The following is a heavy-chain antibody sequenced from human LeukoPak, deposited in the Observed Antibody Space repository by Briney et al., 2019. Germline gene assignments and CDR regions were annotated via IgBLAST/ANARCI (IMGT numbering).Heavy chain of an antibody. CDR1: GFTVSSNY. D-gene: IGHD1-26*01. V-gene: IGHV3-53*01. CDR3: ARASRIVGEAFDI. J-gene: IGHJ3*02. Sequence: GGSLRLSCAASGFTVSSNYMSWVRQAPGKGLEWVSVIYSGGSTYYADSVKGRFTISRDNSKNTLYLQMNSLRAEDTAMYYCARASRIVGEAFDIWGQGTMVTVSS. CDR2: IYSGGST.